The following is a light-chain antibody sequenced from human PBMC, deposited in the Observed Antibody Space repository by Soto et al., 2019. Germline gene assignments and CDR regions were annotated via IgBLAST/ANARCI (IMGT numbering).Light chain of an antibody. CDR1: SSNIGAGYD. Sequence: QAVVTQPPSVSGAPGQRVTISCTGSSSNIGAGYDVHWYQQLPGTAPKLLIYGNSNRPSGVPDRFSGSKSGTSASLAITGLQAEDEADYYCQSYDSNLSGWVFGGRTKLTVL. CDR2: GNS. CDR3: QSYDSNLSGWV. V-gene: IGLV1-40*01. J-gene: IGLJ3*02.